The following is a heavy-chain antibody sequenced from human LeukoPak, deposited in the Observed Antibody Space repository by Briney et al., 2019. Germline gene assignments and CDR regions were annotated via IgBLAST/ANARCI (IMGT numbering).Heavy chain of an antibody. V-gene: IGHV4-34*01. D-gene: IGHD3-10*01. J-gene: IGHJ3*02. CDR1: GGSINNYY. Sequence: SETLSLTCTVSGGSINNYYWSWIRQPPGKGLEWIGEINHSGSTNYNPSLKSRVTISVDTSKNQFSLKLSSVTAADTAVYYCARSGDAFDIWGQGTMVTVSS. CDR2: INHSGST. CDR3: ARSGDAFDI.